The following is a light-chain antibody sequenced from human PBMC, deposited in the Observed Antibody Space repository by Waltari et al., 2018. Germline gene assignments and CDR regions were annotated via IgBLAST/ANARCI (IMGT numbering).Light chain of an antibody. CDR2: KAS. J-gene: IGKJ3*01. Sequence: DIQMTQSPSPLSASVGDRVTITCRASQSISSWLAWYQQKPGKAPKLLIYKASSLESGVPSRFSGSGSGTEFTLTISSLQPDDFATYYCQQYNNYPFTFGPGTKVDIK. V-gene: IGKV1-5*03. CDR3: QQYNNYPFT. CDR1: QSISSW.